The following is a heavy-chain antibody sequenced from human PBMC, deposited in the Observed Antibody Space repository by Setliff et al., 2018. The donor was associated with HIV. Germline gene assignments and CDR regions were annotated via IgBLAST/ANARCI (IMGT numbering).Heavy chain of an antibody. J-gene: IGHJ6*03. V-gene: IGHV3-33*01. CDR3: ARERGKGSGSYYGPDYNFYYMDV. CDR1: GFSFSNYG. Sequence: GGSLRLSCAASGFSFSNYGFHWVRQAPGKGLEWVAVIWSDGIDKYYADSVKGRITISRDNSNNTLFLQMNSLRAEDTAVYYCARERGKGSGSYYGPDYNFYYMDVWGTGTTVTVS. CDR2: IWSDGIDK. D-gene: IGHD3-10*01.